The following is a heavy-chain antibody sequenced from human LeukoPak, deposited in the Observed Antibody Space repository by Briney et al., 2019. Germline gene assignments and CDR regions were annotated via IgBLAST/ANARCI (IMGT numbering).Heavy chain of an antibody. CDR1: GGSISSYY. CDR2: IYYSGST. J-gene: IGHJ4*02. Sequence: PSETLSLTCTVSGGSISSYYWSWIRQPPGKGLEWIGYIYYSGSTNYNPSLKSRVTISVDTSKNQFSLKLTSVTAADTAVYYCARHQKWELPEAPFDGAQGTLVTVSS. V-gene: IGHV4-59*08. D-gene: IGHD1-26*01. CDR3: ARHQKWELPEAPFD.